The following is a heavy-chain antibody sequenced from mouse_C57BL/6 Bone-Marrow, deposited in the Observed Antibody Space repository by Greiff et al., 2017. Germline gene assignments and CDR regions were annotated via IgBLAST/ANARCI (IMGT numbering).Heavy chain of an antibody. V-gene: IGHV1-64*01. CDR2: INPNSGSK. CDR3: ANLLLRNY. CDR1: GYTFTSYW. J-gene: IGHJ2*01. D-gene: IGHD1-1*01. Sequence: QVQLPQPGAELVKPGASVKLSCKASGYTFTSYWMHWVKQRPGQGLAWIGMINPNSGSKNYNEKFKSKATMTVDKSSSTAYMQLSSRTAEDSAVYYCANLLLRNYWGQGTTLTVSS.